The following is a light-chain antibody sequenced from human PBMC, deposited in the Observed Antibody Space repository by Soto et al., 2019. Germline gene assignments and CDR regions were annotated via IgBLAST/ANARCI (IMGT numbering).Light chain of an antibody. J-gene: IGKJ2*01. CDR1: HSVSSSY. V-gene: IGKV3-20*01. CDR3: QQYGGSPPYT. CDR2: GAS. Sequence: EIVLTQSPGTLSLSPGERATLSCRASHSVSSSYLAWYQQKPGQAPRLLIYGASSRATGIPDRFSGSGSGTDFTLTISRLEPEDFAVDYFQQYGGSPPYTFGQGTKLEIK.